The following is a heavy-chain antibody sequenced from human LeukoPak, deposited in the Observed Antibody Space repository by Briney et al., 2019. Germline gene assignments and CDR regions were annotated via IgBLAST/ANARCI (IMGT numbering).Heavy chain of an antibody. J-gene: IGHJ4*02. Sequence: PSETLSLTCTVSGGSISSSSYYCGWIRQPPGKGLEWIGSIYYSGSTYYNPSLKSRVTISVDTSKNQFSLKLSSVTAADTAVYYCARSDSGYDPGLFDYWGQGTLVTVSS. D-gene: IGHD5-12*01. V-gene: IGHV4-39*07. CDR2: IYYSGST. CDR3: ARSDSGYDPGLFDY. CDR1: GGSISSSSYY.